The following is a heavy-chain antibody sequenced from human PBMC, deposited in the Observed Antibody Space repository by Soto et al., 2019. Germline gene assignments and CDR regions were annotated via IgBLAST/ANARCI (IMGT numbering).Heavy chain of an antibody. CDR2: ISYDGDNK. V-gene: IGHV3-30*18. Sequence: QVQLVESGGGVVQPGRSLRLSCAASGFTFSNYGMHWVRQAPGKGLEWVATISYDGDNKYYADSVKGRFTISRDNSKNTLSLQMNSLRPEDTAMYYCAKDIALVRGVIIDLDVWGQGTTVTVSS. J-gene: IGHJ6*02. CDR1: GFTFSNYG. CDR3: AKDIALVRGVIIDLDV. D-gene: IGHD3-10*01.